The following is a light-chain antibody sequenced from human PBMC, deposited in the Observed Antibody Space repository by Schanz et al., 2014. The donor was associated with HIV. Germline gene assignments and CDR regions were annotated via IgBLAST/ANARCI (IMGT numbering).Light chain of an antibody. Sequence: DIVLSQSPVTLSLFPGGRATLSCGASQRLSSSYLAWYQQKRDQPPRLVIYATSTRAAGIPDRFSGTGSGTDFTLTISRLEPEDFAVYFCQYFGNSGGTFGGGTKVEIK. V-gene: IGKV3-20*01. CDR1: QRLSSSY. J-gene: IGKJ4*01. CDR3: QYFGNSGGT. CDR2: ATS.